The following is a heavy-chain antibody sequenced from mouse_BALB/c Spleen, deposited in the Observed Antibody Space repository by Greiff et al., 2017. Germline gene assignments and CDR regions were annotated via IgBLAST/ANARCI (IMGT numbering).Heavy chain of an antibody. J-gene: IGHJ4*01. Sequence: EVMLVESGGGLVKPGGSLKLSCAASGFTFSSYAMSWVRQTPEKRLEWVAFISSGGSTYYPDSVKGRFTISRDNARNILYLQMSSLRSEDTAMYYCARGDYYGSSPYAMDYWGQGTSVAVSS. D-gene: IGHD1-1*01. CDR1: GFTFSSYA. CDR3: ARGDYYGSSPYAMDY. CDR2: ISSGGST. V-gene: IGHV5-6-5*01.